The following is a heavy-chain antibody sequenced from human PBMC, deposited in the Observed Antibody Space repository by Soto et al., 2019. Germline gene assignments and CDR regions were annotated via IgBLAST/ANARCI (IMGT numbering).Heavy chain of an antibody. CDR3: TRGFNFHDTSGPDY. Sequence: VGSLRLSCAASGFTLSGYPMNWVRQAPGKGLEWVALISHDGRNEYYADSVKGRFTISRDNSKNTLYLQMSSLRADDTAVYFCTRGFNFHDTSGPDYWGQGTLVTVSS. CDR2: ISHDGRNE. CDR1: GFTLSGYP. D-gene: IGHD3-22*01. V-gene: IGHV3-30*04. J-gene: IGHJ4*02.